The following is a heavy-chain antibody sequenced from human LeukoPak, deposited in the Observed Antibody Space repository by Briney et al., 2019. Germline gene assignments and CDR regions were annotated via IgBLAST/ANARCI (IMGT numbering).Heavy chain of an antibody. Sequence: SETLSLTCTVSGGSLSSYYWSWIRQPPGKGLEWIGYIYYSGSTNYNPSLKSRVTISVDTSKNQFSLKLSSVTAADTAVYYCARSGDYSFGFDPWAREPWSPSPQ. D-gene: IGHD3-3*01. V-gene: IGHV4-59*01. CDR1: GGSLSSYY. J-gene: IGHJ5*02. CDR2: IYYSGST. CDR3: ARSGDYSFGFDP.